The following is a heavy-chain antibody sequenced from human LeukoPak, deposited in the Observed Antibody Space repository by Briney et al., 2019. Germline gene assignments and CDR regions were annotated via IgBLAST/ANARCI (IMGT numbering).Heavy chain of an antibody. CDR1: DGSFSGYY. J-gene: IGHJ5*02. Sequence: SETLSLTCAVYDGSFSGYYWSWIRQPPGKGMEWIGEINHSGSTNYNPSLKSRVTISVDTSKNQFSLKLSSVTAADTAVYYCARPPYYYGSGSYQADPWGQGTLVTVSS. CDR3: ARPPYYYGSGSYQADP. CDR2: INHSGST. V-gene: IGHV4-34*01. D-gene: IGHD3-10*01.